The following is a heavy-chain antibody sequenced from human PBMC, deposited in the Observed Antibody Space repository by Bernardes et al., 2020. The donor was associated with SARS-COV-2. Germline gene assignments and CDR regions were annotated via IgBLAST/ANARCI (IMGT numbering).Heavy chain of an antibody. CDR3: ARENTESRGIDI. CDR2: INQDGSEK. J-gene: IGHJ3*02. V-gene: IGHV3-7*05. CDR1: GFTISNYW. Sequence: GGSLRLSCAASGFTISNYWVTWVRQAPGRGLQWVANINQDGSEKYYVDSVKGRFTISRDNAKNSLHLQMNSLRDEDTAVYYCARENTESRGIDIWGQGTMVTVSS.